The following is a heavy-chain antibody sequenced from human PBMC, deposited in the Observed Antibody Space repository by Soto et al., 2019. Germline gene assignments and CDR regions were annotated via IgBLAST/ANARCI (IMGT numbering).Heavy chain of an antibody. V-gene: IGHV4-61*01. D-gene: IGHD6-19*01. CDR3: ARVGGGVAGFGMDV. CDR2: IYYSGST. Sequence: QVQLQESGPGLVKPSETLSLTCTVSGGSVSSGSYYWSWIRQPPGKGLEWIGYIYYSGSTNYNPSLKRRVNISVDTSKNRFSRKLSSVTAADTAVYYCARVGGGVAGFGMDVWGQGTTVTVSS. CDR1: GGSVSSGSYY. J-gene: IGHJ6*02.